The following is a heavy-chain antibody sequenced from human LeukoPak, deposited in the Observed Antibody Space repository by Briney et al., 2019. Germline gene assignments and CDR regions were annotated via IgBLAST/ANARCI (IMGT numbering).Heavy chain of an antibody. J-gene: IGHJ4*02. CDR1: GGSISSGSYY. Sequence: PSETLSLTCTVSGGSISSGSYYWSWIRQPPGKGLEWVGYIFYSGITNYNPSLKSRVTISVDTSKNQFSLKLSSVTAADTAVYYCARTNPWELKYYFDYWGQGTLVTVSS. CDR2: IFYSGIT. CDR3: ARTNPWELKYYFDY. D-gene: IGHD1-7*01. V-gene: IGHV4-61*01.